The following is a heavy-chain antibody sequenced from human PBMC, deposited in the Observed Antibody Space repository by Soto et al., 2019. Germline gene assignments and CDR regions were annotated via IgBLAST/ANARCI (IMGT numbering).Heavy chain of an antibody. D-gene: IGHD2-8*02. Sequence: SETLSLTCTVSGASITGSSYWSWIRQPAGKGLEWIGRFSLSGTTSYNPSLRSRVTMSADLSKNQFSLRLTSVTAADTALYYCARGMTPPGAPAWYYFDSWGQGTLVTVSS. CDR3: ARGMTPPGAPAWYYFDS. J-gene: IGHJ4*02. CDR1: GASITGSSY. V-gene: IGHV4-4*07. CDR2: FSLSGTT.